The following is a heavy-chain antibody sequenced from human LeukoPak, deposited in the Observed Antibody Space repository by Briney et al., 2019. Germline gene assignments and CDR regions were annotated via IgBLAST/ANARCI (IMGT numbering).Heavy chain of an antibody. J-gene: IGHJ5*02. D-gene: IGHD6-13*01. CDR3: ARARSTGYRWFDP. Sequence: ASVKVSCKASGYTFTSYGISWVRQAPGQGLEWMGWISAYNGNTNYAQKLQGRVTMPTDTSTSTAHMELRSLRSDDTAVYYCARARSTGYRWFDPWGQGTLVTVSS. CDR1: GYTFTSYG. CDR2: ISAYNGNT. V-gene: IGHV1-18*01.